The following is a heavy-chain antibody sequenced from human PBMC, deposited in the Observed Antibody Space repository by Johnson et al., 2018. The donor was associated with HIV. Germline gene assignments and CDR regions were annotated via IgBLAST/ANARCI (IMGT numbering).Heavy chain of an antibody. CDR1: GFTFSSYG. CDR2: ISYDGSNK. CDR3: ARVLVAADYAFDI. V-gene: IGHV3-30*19. D-gene: IGHD1-26*01. J-gene: IGHJ3*02. Sequence: QVQLVESGGGVVQPGRSLRLSCAASGFTFSSYGMHWVRQAPGKGLEWVAVISYDGSNKYYADSVKGRFTISRDNAKNSLYLQMNSLRAEDTALYYCARVLVAADYAFDIWGQGTMVTVSS.